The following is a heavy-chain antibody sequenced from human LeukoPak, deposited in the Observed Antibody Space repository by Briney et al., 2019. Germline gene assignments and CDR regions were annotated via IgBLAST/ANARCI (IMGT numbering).Heavy chain of an antibody. V-gene: IGHV1-69*01. CDR2: IIPIFGTA. Sequence: SVKVSCKASGGTFSSYAISWVRQAPGQGLEWMGGIIPIFGTANYAQKFQGRVTITADESTSTAYMELSSLRSEDTAVYYCARDGGVAAAGFPPHYYYYGMDVGGQGTTVTVSS. D-gene: IGHD6-13*01. J-gene: IGHJ6*02. CDR3: ARDGGVAAAGFPPHYYYYGMDV. CDR1: GGTFSSYA.